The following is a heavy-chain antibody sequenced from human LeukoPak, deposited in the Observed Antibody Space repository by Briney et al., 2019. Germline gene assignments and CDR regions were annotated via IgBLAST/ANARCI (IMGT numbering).Heavy chain of an antibody. D-gene: IGHD3-22*01. J-gene: IGHJ4*02. CDR3: AKANYYDSSGYFDY. CDR2: IWYDGSNE. Sequence: GGSLRLSCAASGFTFRSYGMHWVRQAPGKGLEWVAIIWYDGSNEYYVDSVKGRFTISRDNSKNTLYLQMNSLRAEDTAVFYCAKANYYDSSGYFDYWGQGTLVTVSS. CDR1: GFTFRSYG. V-gene: IGHV3-33*06.